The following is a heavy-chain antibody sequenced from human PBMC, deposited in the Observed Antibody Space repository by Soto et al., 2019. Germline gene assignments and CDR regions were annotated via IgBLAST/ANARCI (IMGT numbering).Heavy chain of an antibody. CDR1: GFTFSNYT. CDR2: VAFDGSNQ. D-gene: IGHD3-9*01. J-gene: IGHJ4*02. CDR3: ARDRGARYFDITGYYQGRTIFDY. Sequence: QVQLVESGGGVVRPGTSLRLSCAASGFTFSNYTMHWVRQSPGRGLEWVVGVAFDGSNQFYADSVKGLFTISRDSSGNILYLQRCSLKIEDTDVYYCARDRGARYFDITGYYQGRTIFDYWGQGTLVTVSS. V-gene: IGHV3-30-3*01.